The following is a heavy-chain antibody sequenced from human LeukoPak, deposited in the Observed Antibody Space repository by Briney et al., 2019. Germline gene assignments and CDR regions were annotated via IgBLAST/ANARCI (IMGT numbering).Heavy chain of an antibody. CDR2: INRDGSST. Sequence: GGSLRPSCAASGFTFSSYWMHWVRQAPGKGLVWVSRINRDGSSTSYADSVKGRFTISRDNAKNTLYLQMNSLRAEDTAVYYCARDPLRLDYFDYWGQGTLVTVSS. CDR1: GFTFSSYW. D-gene: IGHD3-16*01. J-gene: IGHJ4*02. V-gene: IGHV3-74*01. CDR3: ARDPLRLDYFDY.